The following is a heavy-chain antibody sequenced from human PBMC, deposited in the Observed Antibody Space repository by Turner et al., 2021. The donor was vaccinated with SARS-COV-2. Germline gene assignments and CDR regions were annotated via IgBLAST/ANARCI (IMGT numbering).Heavy chain of an antibody. Sequence: QVQLVESGGGVVQPGRPLRLSCAASGLTFSSYAMHWVRQAPGKGLEWVAVISYDGRNKYYADSVKGRFTISRDNSKNTLYLQMNSLRAEDTAVYYCARECDDSSGCAEYFQHWGQGTLVTVSS. CDR1: GLTFSSYA. J-gene: IGHJ1*01. CDR2: ISYDGRNK. D-gene: IGHD3-22*01. CDR3: ARECDDSSGCAEYFQH. V-gene: IGHV3-30*04.